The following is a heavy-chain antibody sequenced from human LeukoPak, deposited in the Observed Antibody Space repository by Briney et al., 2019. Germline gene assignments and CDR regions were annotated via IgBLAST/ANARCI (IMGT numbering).Heavy chain of an antibody. D-gene: IGHD4-17*01. J-gene: IGHJ4*02. CDR1: GFTFSSYW. Sequence: GGSLRLSCAASGFTFSSYWMHWVRQAPGKGLVWVSRVSTDGNIISYADSVKGRFTISRDNAKNTVYLQTNSLRAEDTAVYYCVRDRTTVTLFDSWGQGTLVTVSS. V-gene: IGHV3-74*01. CDR2: VSTDGNII. CDR3: VRDRTTVTLFDS.